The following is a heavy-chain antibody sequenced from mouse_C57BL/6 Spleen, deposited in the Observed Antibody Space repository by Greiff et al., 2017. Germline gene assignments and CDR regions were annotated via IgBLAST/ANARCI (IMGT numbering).Heavy chain of an antibody. CDR3: ARGGGGYSSWFAY. CDR1: GYAFSSYW. J-gene: IGHJ3*01. Sequence: QVQLQQSGAELVKPGASVKISCKASGYAFSSYWMNWVKQRPGKGLEWIGQIYPGDGDTNYNGKFKGKATLTADKSSSTAYMQLSSLTSEDSAVYFCARGGGGYSSWFAYWGQGTLVTVSA. V-gene: IGHV1-80*01. D-gene: IGHD2-3*01. CDR2: IYPGDGDT.